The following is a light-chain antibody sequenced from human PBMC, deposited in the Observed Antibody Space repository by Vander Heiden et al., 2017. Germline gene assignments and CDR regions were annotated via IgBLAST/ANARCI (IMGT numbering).Light chain of an antibody. V-gene: IGKV3-15*01. J-gene: IGKJ4*01. CDR2: GAS. Sequence: EVVRKQSPATRSVSPGERVTLSWRASQTISTYLAWYQQNPGQPPRLLIYGASTRATGVPAWFSGSGSGTEFALTISSLQSEDFAVYYCQQYSDWPLTFGGGTTVEIK. CDR3: QQYSDWPLT. CDR1: QTISTY.